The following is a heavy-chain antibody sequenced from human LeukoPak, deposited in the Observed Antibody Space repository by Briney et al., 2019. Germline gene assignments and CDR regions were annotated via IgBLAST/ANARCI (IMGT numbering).Heavy chain of an antibody. V-gene: IGHV3-23*01. Sequence: GGSLRLSCAASGFTFSSYAMNWVRQAPGKGLEWVSSISGSGGGTYYADSVKGRFTISRDNSKNTLYLQMNSLRAEDTAVYYCAKCGYYYDYMDVWGKGTTVTVSS. CDR1: GFTFSSYA. J-gene: IGHJ6*03. CDR3: AKCGYYYDYMDV. D-gene: IGHD1-26*01. CDR2: ISGSGGGT.